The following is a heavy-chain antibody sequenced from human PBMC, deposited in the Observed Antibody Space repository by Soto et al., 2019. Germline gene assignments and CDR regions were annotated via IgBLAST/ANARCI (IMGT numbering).Heavy chain of an antibody. CDR2: IDPSDSYI. Sequence: GESLKISCKTSGYTFSGHWISWVRQVPGKGLQWTGNIDPSDSYINYNPAFRGHVTFSVDKSSSTAYLHWRSLGPSDTAIYYCARHGAAIWLGYWGQGTLVTVSS. CDR1: GYTFSGHW. J-gene: IGHJ4*02. CDR3: ARHGAAIWLGY. D-gene: IGHD6-19*01. V-gene: IGHV5-10-1*01.